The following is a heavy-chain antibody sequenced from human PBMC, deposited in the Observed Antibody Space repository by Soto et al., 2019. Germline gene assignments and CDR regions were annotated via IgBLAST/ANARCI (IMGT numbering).Heavy chain of an antibody. CDR3: ARDKSGAAWFDP. D-gene: IGHD2-15*01. V-gene: IGHV1-2*04. CDR2: INPNSGGT. J-gene: IGHJ5*02. Sequence: QVPLVQSGAEVQKPGASVKVSCKASGYTFTGYYMHWVRQAPGQGLEWMGWINPNSGGTNYAQKFQGWVTMTSDTSISTAYMELSRLRSDDTAVYYCARDKSGAAWFDPWGQGTLVTVSS. CDR1: GYTFTGYY.